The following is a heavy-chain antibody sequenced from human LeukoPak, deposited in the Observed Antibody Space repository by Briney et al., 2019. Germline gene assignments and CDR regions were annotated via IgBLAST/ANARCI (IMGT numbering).Heavy chain of an antibody. CDR2: ISGNGHHT. V-gene: IGHV3-23*01. J-gene: IGHJ4*02. CDR1: GFTFSSHV. D-gene: IGHD6-13*01. Sequence: GGSLRLSCVGSGFTFSSHVMSWVRQAPGKGLEWVSSISGNGHHTYYADSVRGRFTISRDNSKNTLYLQMNSLRAEDTAVYYCANARKQQLVLYWGQGTLVTVSS. CDR3: ANARKQQLVLY.